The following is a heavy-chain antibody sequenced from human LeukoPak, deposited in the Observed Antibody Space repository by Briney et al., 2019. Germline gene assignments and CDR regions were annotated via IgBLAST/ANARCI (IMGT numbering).Heavy chain of an antibody. CDR2: IYTSGST. D-gene: IGHD5-12*01. V-gene: IGHV4-61*02. J-gene: IGHJ4*02. CDR3: ARCGYSGYGGFDY. Sequence: SETLSLTCTVSGGSISSGSYYWSWIRQPAGKGLEWIGRIYTSGSTNYNPSLKSPVTISVDTSKNQFSLKLSSATAADTAVYYCARCGYSGYGGFDYWGQGTLVTVSS. CDR1: GGSISSGSYY.